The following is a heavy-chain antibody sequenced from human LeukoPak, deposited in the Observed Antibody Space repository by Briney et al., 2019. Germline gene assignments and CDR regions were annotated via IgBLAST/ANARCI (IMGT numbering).Heavy chain of an antibody. CDR1: EYTFTSYY. V-gene: IGHV1-2*02. CDR3: ARNGGFGELLADY. CDR2: INPNSGGT. D-gene: IGHD3-10*01. J-gene: IGHJ4*02. Sequence: ASVKDSCKTSEYTFTSYYMHWVRQAPGQGLEWMGWINPNSGGTNYAQKFQGRVTMTRDTSISTAYMELSRLRSDDTAVYYCARNGGFGELLADYWGQGTLVTVSS.